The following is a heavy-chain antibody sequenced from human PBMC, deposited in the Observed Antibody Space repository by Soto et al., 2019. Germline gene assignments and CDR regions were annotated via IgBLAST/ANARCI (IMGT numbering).Heavy chain of an antibody. V-gene: IGHV3-30*18. D-gene: IGHD3-3*01. CDR1: GFTFSSYG. J-gene: IGHJ4*02. CDR3: AKDHSISIFGVVPST. CDR2: ISYDGSNK. Sequence: QVQLVESGGGVVQPGRSLRLSCAASGFTFSSYGMHWVRQAPGKGLEWVAVISYDGSNKYYADSVKGRFTISRDNSKNTLYLQMTSLRAEDTAVYYCAKDHSISIFGVVPSTWGQGPMVTVSS.